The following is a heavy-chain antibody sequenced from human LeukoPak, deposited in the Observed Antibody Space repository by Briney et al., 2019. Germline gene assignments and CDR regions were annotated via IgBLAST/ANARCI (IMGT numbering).Heavy chain of an antibody. J-gene: IGHJ5*01. Sequence: SGGSLRLSCAASGFTFSRYWMNWVRQAPGKGLEWVANIKHDGSEKYYVDSVKGRFTISRDNAKNSLYLQMDSLRVEDTAVYYCAREYCSSTNCYGNWFDSWGQGALVTVSS. D-gene: IGHD2-2*01. CDR1: GFTFSRYW. CDR2: IKHDGSEK. CDR3: AREYCSSTNCYGNWFDS. V-gene: IGHV3-7*05.